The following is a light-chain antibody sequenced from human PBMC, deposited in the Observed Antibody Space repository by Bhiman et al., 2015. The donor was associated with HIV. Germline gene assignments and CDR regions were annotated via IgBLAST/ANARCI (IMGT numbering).Light chain of an antibody. CDR2: YDI. J-gene: IGLJ2*01. Sequence: SYELTQPPSVSVAPGKTATITCGGNNIESKSVHWYQQRPGQAPVLVIYYDIDRPSGIPERFSGSNSGNTATLTISRVEAGDEADYYCQVWDTTSDHLEVFGRGTKLTVL. V-gene: IGLV3-21*04. CDR1: NIESKS. CDR3: QVWDTTSDHLEV.